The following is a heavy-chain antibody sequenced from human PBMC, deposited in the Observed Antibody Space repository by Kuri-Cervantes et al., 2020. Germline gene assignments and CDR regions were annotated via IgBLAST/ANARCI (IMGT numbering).Heavy chain of an antibody. CDR1: GFTFSSYS. CDR3: ARDVGVAAFDS. Sequence: GGSLRLSCAASGFTFSSYSMNWVRQAPGKGLEWVSYIISSSNTIYYADSVKGRFTIPRDNAKMSVDLQMNSLRVEDTAVYYCARDVGVAAFDSWGQGTLVTVSS. J-gene: IGHJ4*02. D-gene: IGHD3-3*01. CDR2: IISSSNTI. V-gene: IGHV3-48*04.